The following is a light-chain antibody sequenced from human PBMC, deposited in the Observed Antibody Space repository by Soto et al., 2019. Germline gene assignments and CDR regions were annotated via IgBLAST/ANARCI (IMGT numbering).Light chain of an antibody. CDR2: GDS. J-gene: IGLJ2*01. Sequence: SYEMPQPHSVSVAPGQTARITCGGNNIGRKSVYWYQQKPGQAPVVVVYGDSDRPSGIPERFSGSNSGNTATLTSSRVEAGDEADYYCQVWDSTSDHVVFGGGTKLTVL. V-gene: IGLV3-21*02. CDR1: NIGRKS. CDR3: QVWDSTSDHVV.